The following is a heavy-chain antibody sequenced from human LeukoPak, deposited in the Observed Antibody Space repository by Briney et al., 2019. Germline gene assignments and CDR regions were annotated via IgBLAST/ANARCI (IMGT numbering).Heavy chain of an antibody. V-gene: IGHV4-39*07. CDR3: AREYSSSSVTYYFDY. CDR2: IYYSGST. J-gene: IGHJ4*02. Sequence: SETLSLTCTVSGGSISSSSYYWGWIRQPPGKGLEWIGSIYYSGSTYYNPSLKSRVTISVDTSKNQFSLKLSSVTAADTAVYYCAREYSSSSVTYYFDYWGQGTLVTVSS. CDR1: GGSISSSSYY. D-gene: IGHD6-6*01.